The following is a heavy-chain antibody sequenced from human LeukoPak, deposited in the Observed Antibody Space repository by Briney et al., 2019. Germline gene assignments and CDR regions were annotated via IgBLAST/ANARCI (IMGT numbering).Heavy chain of an antibody. V-gene: IGHV4-59*01. CDR1: GGSISSYY. CDR2: IYYSGST. D-gene: IGHD6-13*01. CDR3: ARVPRLRRQQLVPWFDP. J-gene: IGHJ5*02. Sequence: KSSETLSLTCTVSGGSISSYYWSWIRQPPGKGLEWLGYIYYSGSTNYNPSLKSRVTISVDTSKNQFSLKLSSVTAADTAVYYCARVPRLRRQQLVPWFDPWGQGTLVTVSS.